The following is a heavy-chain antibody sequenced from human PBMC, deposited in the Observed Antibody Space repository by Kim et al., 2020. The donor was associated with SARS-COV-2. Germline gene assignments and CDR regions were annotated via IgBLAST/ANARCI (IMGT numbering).Heavy chain of an antibody. Sequence: SETLSLTCTVSGDSISSYYWNWIRQPPGKGLEWIGYILYTGDTNYTSSLKSRVTISLGKSNNQFSLRLTSLTAADTAVYYCARQGGPLYFDVNDVWGQGTRVTVSS. J-gene: IGHJ3*01. CDR1: GDSISSYY. CDR2: ILYTGDT. D-gene: IGHD3-9*01. V-gene: IGHV4-59*08. CDR3: ARQGGPLYFDVNDV.